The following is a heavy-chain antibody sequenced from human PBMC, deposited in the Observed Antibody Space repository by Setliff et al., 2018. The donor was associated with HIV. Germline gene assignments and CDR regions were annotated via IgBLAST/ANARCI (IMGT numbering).Heavy chain of an antibody. D-gene: IGHD3-22*01. CDR2: MNPNSGNT. Sequence: ASVKVSCKAPGYTFSSYDINWVRQATGQGLEWMGWMNPNSGNTGYAQKFQGRVTMTRDTSISTAYMELNNLKFEDTAVYYCARARRDSYDRGRRNHYYIDVWGKGTTVTVS. V-gene: IGHV1-8*02. J-gene: IGHJ6*03. CDR3: ARARRDSYDRGRRNHYYIDV. CDR1: GYTFSSYD.